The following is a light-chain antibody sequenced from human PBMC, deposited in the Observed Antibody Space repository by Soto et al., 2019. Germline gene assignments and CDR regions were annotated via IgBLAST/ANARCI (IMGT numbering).Light chain of an antibody. Sequence: SVLTQPPSVSEAPRQRVTISCSGSSSNIGNNAVNWYQQLPGKAPKLLIYYDDLLPSGVSDRFSGSKSGTSASLAISGLQSEDEADYYCAAWDDSLEEVVFGGGTKLTVL. CDR2: YDD. CDR1: SSNIGNNA. J-gene: IGLJ2*01. CDR3: AAWDDSLEEVV. V-gene: IGLV1-36*01.